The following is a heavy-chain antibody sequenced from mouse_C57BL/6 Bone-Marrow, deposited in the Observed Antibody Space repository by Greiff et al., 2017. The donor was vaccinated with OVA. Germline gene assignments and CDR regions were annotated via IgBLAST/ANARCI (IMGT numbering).Heavy chain of an antibody. J-gene: IGHJ3*01. CDR2: FYPGSGSI. CDR3: ARHEAPAALLAY. V-gene: IGHV1-62-2*01. CDR1: GYTFTEYT. Sequence: QVQLKESGAELVQPGASVKLSCKASGYTFTEYTIHWVQQRSGQGLEWIGWFYPGSGSIKYNEKFKDKATLTADKSSSTVYMELSRLTSEDSAVYFCARHEAPAALLAYWGQGTLVTVSA.